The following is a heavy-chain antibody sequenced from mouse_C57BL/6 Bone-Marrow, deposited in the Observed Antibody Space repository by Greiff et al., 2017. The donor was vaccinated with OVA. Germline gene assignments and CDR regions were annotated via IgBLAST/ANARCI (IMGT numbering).Heavy chain of an antibody. J-gene: IGHJ4*01. Sequence: QVQLKQSGAELVRPGTSVKVSCKASGYAFTNYLIEWVKQRPGQGLEWIGVINPGSGGTNYNEKFKGKATLTADKSSSTAYMQLSSLTSEDSAVYYCARLLRSVKEVYYYAMDYWGQGTSVTVSS. CDR2: INPGSGGT. CDR3: ARLLRSVKEVYYYAMDY. CDR1: GYAFTNYL. D-gene: IGHD1-1*01. V-gene: IGHV1-54*01.